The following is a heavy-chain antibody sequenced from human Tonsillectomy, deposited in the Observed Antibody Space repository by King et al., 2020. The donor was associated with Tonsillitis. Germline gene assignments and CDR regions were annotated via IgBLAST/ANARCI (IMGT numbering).Heavy chain of an antibody. CDR3: AKAVNNGDYVYWYFDL. Sequence: VQLVESGGGLVQPGGSLRLSCAASGFTFSSCAMSWVRQAPGKGLEWVSAVSYSGGGTYYADSVRGRFTISRDNSKNTLYLQMNSLRVEDTAVYYCAKAVNNGDYVYWYFDLWGRGTLVSVSS. J-gene: IGHJ2*01. CDR2: VSYSGGGT. V-gene: IGHV3-23*04. CDR1: GFTFSSCA. D-gene: IGHD4-17*01.